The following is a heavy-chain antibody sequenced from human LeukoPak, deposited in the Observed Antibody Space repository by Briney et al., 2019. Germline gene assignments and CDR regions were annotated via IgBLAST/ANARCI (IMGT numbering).Heavy chain of an antibody. D-gene: IGHD3-22*01. Sequence: SETLSLTCTVSGGSVNSGTYYWSWIRQPPGKGLEWIGKIYYSGSAYYNPSLKSRVTMSVDTSKNQFSLKLSSVTAADTAVYYCARKPIVNSAWYYFDYWGQGTLVTVSS. CDR3: ARKPIVNSAWYYFDY. V-gene: IGHV4-39*07. CDR1: GGSVNSGTYY. J-gene: IGHJ4*02. CDR2: IYYSGSA.